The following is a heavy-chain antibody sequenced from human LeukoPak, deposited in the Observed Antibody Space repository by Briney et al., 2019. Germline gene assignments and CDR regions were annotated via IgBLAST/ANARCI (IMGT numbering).Heavy chain of an antibody. CDR2: IYYSGST. Sequence: SETLSLTCTVSGGSISSGGYYWSWIRQHPGKGLEWIGYIYYSGSTYYNPSLKSRVTISVDTSKNQFSLKLSSVTAADTAVYYCARVKAFHDFWSGYYGYWFDPCGQGTLVTVSS. D-gene: IGHD3-3*01. V-gene: IGHV4-31*03. J-gene: IGHJ5*02. CDR1: GGSISSGGYY. CDR3: ARVKAFHDFWSGYYGYWFDP.